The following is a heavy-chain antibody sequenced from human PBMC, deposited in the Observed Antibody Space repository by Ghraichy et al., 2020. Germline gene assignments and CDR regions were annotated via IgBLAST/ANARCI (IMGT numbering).Heavy chain of an antibody. V-gene: IGHV3-30*01. D-gene: IGHD3-22*01. J-gene: IGHJ6*02. CDR3: ARGRYHDSRGAGAYKGVDV. CDR1: GFIFRSHA. Sequence: GGSLRLSCAASGFIFRSHAVHWVRQAPGKGLQWVAFISDDGSIKDYADSVKGRFTISRDDSKNTLYLQLNSLRAEDTAVYYCARGRYHDSRGAGAYKGVDVWGQGTTVTVSS. CDR2: ISDDGSIK.